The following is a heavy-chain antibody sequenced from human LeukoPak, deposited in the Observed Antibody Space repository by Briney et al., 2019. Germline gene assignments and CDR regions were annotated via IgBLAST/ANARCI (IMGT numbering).Heavy chain of an antibody. CDR3: ARRPIAAAVFDP. Sequence: SETLSLTCSVSGDSISSGNWWSWVRQPPGKGLEWIGEIYHGGTTNYNPSLRSRVTISVDTSRNQLSLKLSSVTAADTAVYYCARRPIAAAVFDPWGQGTLVTVSS. CDR2: IYHGGTT. V-gene: IGHV4-4*02. CDR1: GDSISSGNW. J-gene: IGHJ5*02. D-gene: IGHD6-13*01.